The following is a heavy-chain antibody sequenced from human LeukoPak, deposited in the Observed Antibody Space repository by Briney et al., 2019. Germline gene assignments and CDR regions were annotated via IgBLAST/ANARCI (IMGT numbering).Heavy chain of an antibody. V-gene: IGHV1-18*01. Sequence: ASVKVSCKAFGYTFTSYGISWVRQAPGQGLEWMGWISAYNGNTNYAQKLQGRVTMTTDTSTSTAYMELRSLRSDDTAVYYCARGPLDDIAAAGTDWFDPWGQGTLVTVSS. CDR2: ISAYNGNT. CDR1: GYTFTSYG. D-gene: IGHD6-13*01. CDR3: ARGPLDDIAAAGTDWFDP. J-gene: IGHJ5*02.